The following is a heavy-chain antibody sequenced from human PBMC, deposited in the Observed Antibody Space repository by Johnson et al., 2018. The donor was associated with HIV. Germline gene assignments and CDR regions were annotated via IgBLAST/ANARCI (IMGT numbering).Heavy chain of an antibody. D-gene: IGHD2/OR15-2a*01. J-gene: IGHJ3*02. CDR3: AKVLLPQDAFDI. V-gene: IGHV3-9*01. Sequence: VQLVESGGGLVQPGRSLRLSCAASGFTFDDYAMHWVRQAPGKGLEWVSGISWNSGRIGYADSVKGRFIISTDHAKNSLYLQMNSLRAEDTALYYCAKVLLPQDAFDIWGQGTIVTVSS. CDR2: ISWNSGRI. CDR1: GFTFDDYA.